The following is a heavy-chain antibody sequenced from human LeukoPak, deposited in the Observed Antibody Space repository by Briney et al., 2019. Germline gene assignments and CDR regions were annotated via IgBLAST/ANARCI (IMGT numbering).Heavy chain of an antibody. J-gene: IGHJ5*02. CDR1: GFTFSSHD. Sequence: GGSLRLSCAASGFTFSSHDMTWVRQAPGRGLAWVSSISPSGDNTYYGDSVQGRFTISRDNSKNTVYLQMNNMRVDHAAVCYCARVAGWHWFDPWGQGTLVTVSS. CDR3: ARVAGWHWFDP. D-gene: IGHD2-15*01. V-gene: IGHV3-23*01. CDR2: ISPSGDNT.